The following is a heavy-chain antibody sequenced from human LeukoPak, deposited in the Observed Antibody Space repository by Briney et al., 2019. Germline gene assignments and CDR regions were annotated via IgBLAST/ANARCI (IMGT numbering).Heavy chain of an antibody. J-gene: IGHJ1*01. CDR2: IYYSGST. CDR3: ARRRYYDATGYLD. V-gene: IGHV4-39*01. CDR1: GGSISSSSYY. Sequence: SETLSLTCTLSGGSISSSSYYWDWIRQYPGKGLEWLGTIYYSGSTYYNASLKSRLFISVDTSNNQFSLRLSFVTAADTAVYYCARRRYYDATGYLDWGQGTLITFSS. D-gene: IGHD3-22*01.